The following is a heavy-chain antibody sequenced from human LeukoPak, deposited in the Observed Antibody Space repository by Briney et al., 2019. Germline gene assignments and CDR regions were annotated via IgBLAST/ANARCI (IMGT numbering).Heavy chain of an antibody. J-gene: IGHJ5*02. CDR3: ARGTSAAGNSVGFDR. CDR1: GGSIRSYY. V-gene: IGHV4-4*07. D-gene: IGHD6-13*01. CDR2: IYTSGST. Sequence: PSETLSLTCTVSGGSIRSYYWSWIRQPAGKGLEWIGRIYTSGSTNYNPSLKSRVTMSVDTSKNQFSLKLSSVTAADTAVYYCARGTSAAGNSVGFDRWGQGTLVTASS.